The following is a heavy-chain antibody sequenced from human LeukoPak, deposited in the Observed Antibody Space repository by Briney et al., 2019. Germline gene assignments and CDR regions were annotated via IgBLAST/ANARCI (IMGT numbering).Heavy chain of an antibody. D-gene: IGHD2-21*02. CDR2: ISDIGSTQ. V-gene: IGHV3-48*03. Sequence: GGSLRLSCAASGFTFSSYELNWVRQAPGKGLEWVSYISDIGSTQHYADSVKGRFTISRDNAKNSLYLQMNSLTAEDTALYYCARDRSKVTAYDNALDIWGQGTMVIVSS. CDR3: ARDRSKVTAYDNALDI. J-gene: IGHJ3*02. CDR1: GFTFSSYE.